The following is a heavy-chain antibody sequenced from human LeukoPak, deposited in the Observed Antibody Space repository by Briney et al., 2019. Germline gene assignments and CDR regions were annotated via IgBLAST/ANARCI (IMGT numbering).Heavy chain of an antibody. CDR1: GFTFSDYY. D-gene: IGHD3-10*01. V-gene: IGHV3-11*06. J-gene: IGHJ4*02. Sequence: SGGSLRLSCAASGFTFSDYYMSWIRQAPGKGLEWVSYISSSSSYTNYADSVKGRFTISRDNAKNSLYLKMNSLRAEATAVYYCARDGSWGYGSGSFDYWGQGTLVTVSS. CDR2: ISSSSSYT. CDR3: ARDGSWGYGSGSFDY.